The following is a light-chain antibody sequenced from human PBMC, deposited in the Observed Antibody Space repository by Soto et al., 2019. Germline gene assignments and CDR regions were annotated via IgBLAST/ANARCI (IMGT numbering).Light chain of an antibody. V-gene: IGLV2-14*01. Sequence: QSVLTQPASVSGSPGQSNTISCTGTSSDVGGYNYVSWYQQHPGKAPKLMIYEVSNRPSGVSNRFSGSKSGNTASLTISGLQAEDEADYYCSSYISRSRVFGTGTKVTVL. CDR2: EVS. J-gene: IGLJ1*01. CDR3: SSYISRSRV. CDR1: SSDVGGYNY.